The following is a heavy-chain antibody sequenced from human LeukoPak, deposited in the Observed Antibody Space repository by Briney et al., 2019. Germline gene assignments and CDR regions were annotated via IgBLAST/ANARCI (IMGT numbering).Heavy chain of an antibody. Sequence: SETLSLTCAVYGGSFSGYYWSWIRQPPGKGLEWIGYIYYSGSTNYNPYLKSRVTISVDTSKNQFSLKLSSVTAADTAVYYCARMDYDFWSGQPFDYWGQGTLVTVSS. CDR3: ARMDYDFWSGQPFDY. D-gene: IGHD3-3*01. V-gene: IGHV4-59*01. CDR2: IYYSGST. CDR1: GGSFSGYY. J-gene: IGHJ4*02.